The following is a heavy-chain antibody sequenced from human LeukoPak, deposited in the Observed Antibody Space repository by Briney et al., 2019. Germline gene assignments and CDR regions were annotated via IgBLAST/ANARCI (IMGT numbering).Heavy chain of an antibody. Sequence: ASVTVSFKSSGYTFTINCINWVRQAPGQGHEWMGWISTDNGKTSYAQKVQGRGTMTTDTSTSTAYMEVRRQREDEKAVYECAKDRWRDGSSSFDSWGQGTLVTVSS. CDR3: AKDRWRDGSSSFDS. CDR2: ISTDNGKT. D-gene: IGHD6-6*01. V-gene: IGHV1-18*01. J-gene: IGHJ4*02. CDR1: GYTFTINC.